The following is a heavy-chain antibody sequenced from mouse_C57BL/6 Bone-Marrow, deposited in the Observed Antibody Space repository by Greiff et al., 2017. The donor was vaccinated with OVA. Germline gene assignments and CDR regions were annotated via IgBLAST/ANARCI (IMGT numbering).Heavy chain of an antibody. CDR2: ISYDGSN. Sequence: EVQLVESGPGLVKPSQSLSLTCSVTGYSITSGYYWNWIRQFPGNKLEWMGYISYDGSNNYNPSLKNRISITRDTSKNQFFLKLNSVTTEDTATYYCARGGYGSSPYYYAMDYWGQGTSVTVSS. D-gene: IGHD1-1*01. CDR1: GYSITSGYY. V-gene: IGHV3-6*01. CDR3: ARGGYGSSPYYYAMDY. J-gene: IGHJ4*01.